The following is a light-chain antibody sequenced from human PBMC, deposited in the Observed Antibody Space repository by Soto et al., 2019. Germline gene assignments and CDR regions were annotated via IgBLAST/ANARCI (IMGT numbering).Light chain of an antibody. CDR2: EVS. Sequence: QSALTQPASVSGSPGQSITIFCSGTSSDVGGYNYVSWYQQYPGKAPKVMIYEVSNRPSGVSNRFSGSKSGNTASLTISGLQAEDEADYYCSSYTSSSTWVFGGGTKLTVL. CDR3: SSYTSSSTWV. V-gene: IGLV2-14*01. CDR1: SSDVGGYNY. J-gene: IGLJ3*02.